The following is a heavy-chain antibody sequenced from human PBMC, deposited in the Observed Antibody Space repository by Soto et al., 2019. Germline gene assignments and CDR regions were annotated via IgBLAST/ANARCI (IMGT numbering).Heavy chain of an antibody. J-gene: IGHJ6*03. D-gene: IGHD4-17*01. V-gene: IGHV4-39*01. CDR3: ARLGRTVTTNYYYYMDV. CDR1: GGSISSSSYY. Sequence: SETLSLTCTVSGGSISSSSYYWGWIRQPPGKGLEWIGSIYYSGSTYYNPSLKSRVTISVDTSKNQFSLKLSSVTAADTAVYYCARLGRTVTTNYYYYMDVWGKGTTVTVSS. CDR2: IYYSGST.